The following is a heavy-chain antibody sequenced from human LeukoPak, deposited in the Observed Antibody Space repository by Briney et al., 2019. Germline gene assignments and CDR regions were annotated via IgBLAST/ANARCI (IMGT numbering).Heavy chain of an antibody. J-gene: IGHJ4*02. CDR3: AKDHYDSSGYYY. CDR2: ISGSGGST. V-gene: IGHV3-23*01. CDR1: GFTFSSYA. Sequence: GGSLRLSCAASGFTFSSYAMSWVRQAPGKGLEWVSAISGSGGSTYHADSVKGRFTISRDNSKNTLYLQMNSLRAEDTAVYYCAKDHYDSSGYYYWGQGTLVTVSS. D-gene: IGHD3-22*01.